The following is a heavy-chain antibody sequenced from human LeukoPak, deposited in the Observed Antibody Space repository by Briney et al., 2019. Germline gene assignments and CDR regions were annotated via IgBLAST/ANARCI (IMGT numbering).Heavy chain of an antibody. J-gene: IGHJ4*02. Sequence: SETLSLTCTVSGGSISSYYWSWIRQPPGKGLEWIGYIYYSGSTNYNPSLKSQVTISVDTSKNQFSLKLSSVTAADTAVYYCARSDYYDSSGYYYAYYFDYWGQGTLVTVSS. CDR3: ARSDYYDSSGYYYAYYFDY. V-gene: IGHV4-59*01. CDR2: IYYSGST. CDR1: GGSISSYY. D-gene: IGHD3-22*01.